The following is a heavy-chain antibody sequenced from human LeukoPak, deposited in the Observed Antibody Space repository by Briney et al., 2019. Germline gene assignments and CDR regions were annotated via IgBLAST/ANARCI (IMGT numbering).Heavy chain of an antibody. CDR2: IYYSGST. Sequence: PSETLSLTCTVSGGSISNYYWSWIRQPPGKGLEWIGYIYYSGSTNYNPSLKSRVTISVDTSKNQFSLKLSSVTAADTAVYYCARDLYSYGLWGQGTLVTVSS. D-gene: IGHD5-18*01. CDR3: ARDLYSYGL. CDR1: GGSISNYY. V-gene: IGHV4-59*12. J-gene: IGHJ4*02.